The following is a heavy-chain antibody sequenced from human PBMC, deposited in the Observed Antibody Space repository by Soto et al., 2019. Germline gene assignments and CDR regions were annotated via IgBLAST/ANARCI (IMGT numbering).Heavy chain of an antibody. CDR1: GGSVSSGSYY. J-gene: IGHJ6*02. CDR2: AFYSGST. V-gene: IGHV4-61*01. D-gene: IGHD5-12*01. CDR3: SIVQPGGYDYGYYYYYGMDV. Sequence: PSETLSLTCSVSGGSVSSGSYYWHWIRQPPGKGLEWIGYAFYSGSTNYNPSLKSRLTISVDTSKNQFSLKLSSVTAADKAVYYFSIVQPGGYDYGYYYYYGMDVWGQGTTVTVSS.